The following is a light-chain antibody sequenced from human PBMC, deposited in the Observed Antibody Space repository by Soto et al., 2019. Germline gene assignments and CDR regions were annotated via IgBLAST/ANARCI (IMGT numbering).Light chain of an antibody. J-gene: IGLJ1*01. V-gene: IGLV2-14*03. CDR3: SSYTSTSAPYV. CDR1: SNDIGGYDY. CDR2: DVS. Sequence: NSNDIGGYDYVSWYQQHPGKAPKLIIYDVSGRPSGVSNRFSGSKSANTASLTISGLQAEDEADYHCSSYTSTSAPYVFGTGTRSPS.